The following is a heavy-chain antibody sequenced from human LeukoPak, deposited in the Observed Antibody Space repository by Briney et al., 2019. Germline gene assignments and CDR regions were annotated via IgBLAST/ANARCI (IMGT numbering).Heavy chain of an antibody. V-gene: IGHV4-39*07. CDR1: GGSISTSNYY. D-gene: IGHD7-27*01. J-gene: IGHJ4*02. Sequence: PSETLSLTCTVSGGSISTSNYYWGWIRQPPGKGLEWIGNIFYSGSTYYSPSLRSRVTISLDTSKNQFSLKLTSVTAADTAVYYCARDGLTGYSDYWGQGTLVTVSS. CDR2: IFYSGST. CDR3: ARDGLTGYSDY.